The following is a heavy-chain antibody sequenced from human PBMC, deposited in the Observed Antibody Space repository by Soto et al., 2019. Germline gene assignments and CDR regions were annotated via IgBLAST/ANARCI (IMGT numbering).Heavy chain of an antibody. CDR2: IYYSGSA. V-gene: IGHV4-59*01. CDR3: ARDFRNYYDSSGFDY. J-gene: IGHJ4*02. CDR1: GGCISSYY. Sequence: SETLSLTCTVSGGCISSYYWSWIRQPPGKGLEWIGYIYYSGSANYNPSLKSRVTISVDTSKNQFSLKLSSVTAADTALYYCARDFRNYYDSSGFDYWGQGTLVTVSS. D-gene: IGHD3-22*01.